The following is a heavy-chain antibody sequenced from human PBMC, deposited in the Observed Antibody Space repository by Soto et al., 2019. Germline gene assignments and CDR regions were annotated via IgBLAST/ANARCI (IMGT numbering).Heavy chain of an antibody. D-gene: IGHD1-26*01. J-gene: IGHJ6*02. V-gene: IGHV5-51*01. CDR1: GYSFTSFW. CDR2: IYPGDSDT. CDR3: ARHSGSYPYYYSYGMYV. Sequence: PGESLKISCKGSGYSFTSFWIGWVRQMPGRGLEWMGIIYPGDSDTRYSPSFQGQVTISADKSISTAYLQWSSLKASDTAMYYCARHSGSYPYYYSYGMYVRGQGTTVTVSS.